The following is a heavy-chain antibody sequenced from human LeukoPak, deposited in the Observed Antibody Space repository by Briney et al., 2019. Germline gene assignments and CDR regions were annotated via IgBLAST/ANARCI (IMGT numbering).Heavy chain of an antibody. J-gene: IGHJ5*01. Sequence: GESLQISCKGSGYSFTTYWIAWVRQMPGKGLEWMGIIYPGDSDTRYSPSFQGQVTISADKSINTAYLQWSSLGASDTAMYYCARSNNWYDYWGQGTLVTVSS. CDR3: ARSNNWYDY. V-gene: IGHV5-51*01. CDR2: IYPGDSDT. CDR1: GYSFTTYW.